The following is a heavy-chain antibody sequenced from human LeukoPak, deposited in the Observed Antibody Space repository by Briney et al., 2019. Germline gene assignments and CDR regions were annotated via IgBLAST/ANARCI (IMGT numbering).Heavy chain of an antibody. D-gene: IGHD6-13*01. CDR1: GFTFSSYW. V-gene: IGHV3-74*01. J-gene: IGHJ4*02. Sequence: GGSLRLSCAASGFTFSSYWMHWVRQAPGKGLVWVSRISKDGSSTTTADSVKGRFTISRDNAKNTLYLQMNSLKVEDTAVYYCARVSSSWTFDSWGQGTLVTVSP. CDR3: ARVSSSWTFDS. CDR2: ISKDGSST.